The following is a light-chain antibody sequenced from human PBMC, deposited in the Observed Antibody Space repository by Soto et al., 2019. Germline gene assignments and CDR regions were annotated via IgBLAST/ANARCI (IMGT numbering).Light chain of an antibody. J-gene: IGKJ5*01. CDR1: QSISSW. CDR3: QHYNSYSFT. Sequence: DIPMTQSPSTLSASVGDRATITCRTGQSISSWLAWYQQKPGKAPKLLIDRASSLESGVPSRFSGSGSGTDFTLTISSLQPDDVASYYCQHYNSYSFTFGQGTRLEIK. CDR2: RAS. V-gene: IGKV1-5*03.